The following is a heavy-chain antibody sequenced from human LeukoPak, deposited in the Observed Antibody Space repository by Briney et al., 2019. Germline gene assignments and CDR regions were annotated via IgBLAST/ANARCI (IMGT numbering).Heavy chain of an antibody. Sequence: PGGSLRLSCAASGFTFTSYAMSWVRQAPGEGLEWVSAISAGGGTTYYLDSVKGRFTISRDKSTSTLYLQMNSLRVADTALYYCEKDRDGGSTTRPKGFDYWGQGTPVTVSS. CDR2: ISAGGGTT. CDR3: EKDRDGGSTTRPKGFDY. J-gene: IGHJ4*02. CDR1: GFTFTSYA. D-gene: IGHD1-14*01. V-gene: IGHV3-23*01.